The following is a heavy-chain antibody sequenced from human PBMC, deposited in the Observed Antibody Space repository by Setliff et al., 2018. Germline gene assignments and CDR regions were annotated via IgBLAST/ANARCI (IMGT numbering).Heavy chain of an antibody. V-gene: IGHV3-74*01. CDR2: VNSDGSST. CDR1: GFTFSSYW. J-gene: IGHJ3*02. D-gene: IGHD6-13*01. Sequence: GGSLRLSCAASGFTFSSYWMNWVRQAPGKGLVWVSRVNSDGSSTTYADSVKGRFTMSRDNADNALYLQMNSLTAEDTAVYYCAREMEAAGQRAFDIWGQGTMVTVSS. CDR3: AREMEAAGQRAFDI.